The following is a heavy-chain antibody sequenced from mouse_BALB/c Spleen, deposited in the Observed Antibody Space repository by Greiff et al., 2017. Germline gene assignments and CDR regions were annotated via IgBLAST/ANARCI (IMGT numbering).Heavy chain of an antibody. Sequence: VQLKESGPELVKPGASVKISCTASGYTFTSYVMHWVQQKPGQGLEWIGYINPYNDGTKYNEKFKGKATLTSDKSSSTAYMELSSLTSEDSAVYYCARGFAYWGQGTLVTVSA. CDR3: ARGFAY. CDR2: INPYNDGT. V-gene: IGHV1-14*01. J-gene: IGHJ3*01. CDR1: GYTFTSYV.